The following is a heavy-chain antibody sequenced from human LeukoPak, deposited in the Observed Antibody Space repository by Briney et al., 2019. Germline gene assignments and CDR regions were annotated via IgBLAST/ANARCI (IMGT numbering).Heavy chain of an antibody. Sequence: ASVKVSCKASGGTFSSYAISWVRQAPGQGLEWMGWINPNSGGTNYAQKFQGRVTMTRDTSISTAYMELSRLRSDDTAVYYCARSTPTNYYYDSSGYTRGDYWGQGTLVTVSS. CDR3: ARSTPTNYYYDSSGYTRGDY. V-gene: IGHV1-2*02. J-gene: IGHJ4*02. CDR2: INPNSGGT. CDR1: GGTFSSYA. D-gene: IGHD3-22*01.